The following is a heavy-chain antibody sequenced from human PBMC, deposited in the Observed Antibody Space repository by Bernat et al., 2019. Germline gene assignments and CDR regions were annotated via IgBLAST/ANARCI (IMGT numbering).Heavy chain of an antibody. D-gene: IGHD3-10*01. Sequence: EVQLVESGGGLVQPGGSLRLSCAASGFTVSSNYMSWVRQAPGKGLGWVSVIYSGGSTYYADSVKGRFTISRDNSKNTLYLQMNSLRAEDTAVYYCARGRGDYGSGKLDYWGQGTLVTVSS. V-gene: IGHV3-66*01. CDR1: GFTVSSNY. CDR2: IYSGGST. CDR3: ARGRGDYGSGKLDY. J-gene: IGHJ4*02.